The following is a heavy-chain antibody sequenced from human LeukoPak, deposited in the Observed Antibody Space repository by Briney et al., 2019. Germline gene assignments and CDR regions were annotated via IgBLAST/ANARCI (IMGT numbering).Heavy chain of an antibody. CDR2: ISYDGSNK. Sequence: GGSLRLSCAASGFTFSTYAMHWVRQAPGKGLEWVAAISYDGSNKNYADSVKGRFTISRDNAKNSLYLQMNSLRAEDTAVYYCARDPYGDYYFDYWGQGTLVTVSS. D-gene: IGHD4-17*01. CDR3: ARDPYGDYYFDY. CDR1: GFTFSTYA. J-gene: IGHJ4*02. V-gene: IGHV3-30*04.